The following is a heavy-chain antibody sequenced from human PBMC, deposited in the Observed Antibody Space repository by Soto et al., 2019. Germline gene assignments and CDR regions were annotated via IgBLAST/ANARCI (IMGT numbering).Heavy chain of an antibody. V-gene: IGHV3-33*03. CDR1: GFSFSSYG. Sequence: GGSLRLSCAASGFSFSSYGMHWVRQGPGKGLEWVAVIWYDGNKKYYGDSVRGRFTISRDNSKNTLYLEMQSLRAEDTAVYYCVVDTSGLLDYWGQGXLVTVSS. J-gene: IGHJ4*02. CDR3: VVDTSGLLDY. CDR2: IWYDGNKK. D-gene: IGHD3-22*01.